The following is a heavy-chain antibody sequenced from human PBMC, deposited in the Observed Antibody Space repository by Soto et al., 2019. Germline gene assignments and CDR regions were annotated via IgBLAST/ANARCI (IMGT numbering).Heavy chain of an antibody. V-gene: IGHV1-69*01. Sequence: QVQLVQSGAEVKKPGSSVKVSCKASGGTFSSYAISWVRQAPGQGLEWMGGIIPIFGTANYAQKFQGRVTITADESTSTAYMELSSLISEDTAVYYCARVSVVVPAATHYYYGMDVWGQGTTVTVSS. J-gene: IGHJ6*02. D-gene: IGHD2-2*01. CDR2: IIPIFGTA. CDR3: ARVSVVVPAATHYYYGMDV. CDR1: GGTFSSYA.